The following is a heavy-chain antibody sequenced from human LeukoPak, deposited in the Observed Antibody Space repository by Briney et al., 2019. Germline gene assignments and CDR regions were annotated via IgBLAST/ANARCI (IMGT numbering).Heavy chain of an antibody. V-gene: IGHV3-7*01. CDR3: ARDHCSSSSCYTYYGMEL. CDR2: INQDRSEK. CDR1: GFSFSSYW. Sequence: GGSLRLSCAASGFSFSSYWMNWVRQVPGKGLEWVANINQDRSEKSYVDSVKGRFTISRDNAKNSLYLQMNSLRAEDTAVYYCARDHCSSSSCYTYYGMELWGQGTTVTVSS. J-gene: IGHJ6*02. D-gene: IGHD2-2*02.